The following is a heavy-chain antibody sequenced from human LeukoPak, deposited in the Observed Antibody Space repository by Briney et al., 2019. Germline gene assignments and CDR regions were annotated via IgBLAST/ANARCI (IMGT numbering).Heavy chain of an antibody. CDR2: ISLDSGNT. CDR1: GYTFANYG. Sequence: AASVTVSCKASGYTFANYGINWVRQAPGQGLEWMGWISLDSGNTGYAQRVQGRVTLTTDTSTSTAYMELRSLRSDDTAVYFCARVTYLRPYRLDYWGQGTLVSISS. D-gene: IGHD1-14*01. V-gene: IGHV1-18*01. CDR3: ARVTYLRPYRLDY. J-gene: IGHJ4*02.